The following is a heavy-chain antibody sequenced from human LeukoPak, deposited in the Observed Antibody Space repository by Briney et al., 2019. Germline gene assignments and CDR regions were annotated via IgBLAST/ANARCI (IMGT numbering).Heavy chain of an antibody. J-gene: IGHJ4*02. D-gene: IGHD3-10*01. CDR2: IYYSGSP. CDR1: GGSISGYY. Sequence: PSETLSLTCTVSGGSISGYYWSWIRQPPWKVLEWIGYIYYSGSPDYNPYLKSRVTISVDTSKNQFSLNLSSVTAADTAMYYCARASGGDGSGSLWGQGTLVTVSS. V-gene: IGHV4-59*01. CDR3: ARASGGDGSGSL.